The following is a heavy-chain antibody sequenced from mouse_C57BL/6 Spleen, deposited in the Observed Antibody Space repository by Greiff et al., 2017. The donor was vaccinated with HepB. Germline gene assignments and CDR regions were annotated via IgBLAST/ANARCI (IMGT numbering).Heavy chain of an antibody. V-gene: IGHV1-22*01. CDR2: INPNNGGT. CDR3: AREKAYDYDDYFDY. Sequence: EVKLMESGPELVKPGASVKMSCKASGYTFTDYNMHWVKQSHGKSLEWIGYINPNNGGTSYNQKFKGKATLTVNKSSSTAYMELRSLTSEDSAVYYCAREKAYDYDDYFDYWGQGTTLTVSS. D-gene: IGHD2-4*01. J-gene: IGHJ2*01. CDR1: GYTFTDYN.